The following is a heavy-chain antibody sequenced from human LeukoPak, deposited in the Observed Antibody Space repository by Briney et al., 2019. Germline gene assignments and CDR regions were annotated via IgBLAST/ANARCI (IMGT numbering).Heavy chain of an antibody. V-gene: IGHV1-69*13. CDR3: AREGYSYGSLSPPPPLIGWFDP. J-gene: IGHJ5*02. Sequence: GASVKVSCKASGGTFSSYAISWVRQAPGQGLEWMGGIIPIFGTANYAQKFQGRVTITADESTSTAYMELSSLRSEDTAVYYCAREGYSYGSLSPPPPLIGWFDPWGQGTLVTVSS. CDR1: GGTFSSYA. D-gene: IGHD5-18*01. CDR2: IIPIFGTA.